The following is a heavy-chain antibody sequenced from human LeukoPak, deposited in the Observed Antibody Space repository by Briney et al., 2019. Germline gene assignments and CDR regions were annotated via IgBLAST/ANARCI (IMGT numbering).Heavy chain of an antibody. J-gene: IGHJ4*02. D-gene: IGHD5-12*01. CDR2: IDTSGST. CDR1: GGSISSGSYY. CDR3: AREGSVDIVATD. Sequence: SETLSLTCTVSGGSISSGSYYWSWIRQPAGKGLEWIGRIDTSGSTNYNPSLKSRVTISVDTSKNQFSLKLSSVTAADTAVYYCAREGSVDIVATDWGQGTLVTVSS. V-gene: IGHV4-61*02.